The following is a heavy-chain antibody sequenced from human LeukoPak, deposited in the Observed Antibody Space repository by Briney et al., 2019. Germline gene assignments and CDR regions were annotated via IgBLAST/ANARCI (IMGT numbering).Heavy chain of an antibody. Sequence: SETLSLTCAVSGDSLTGYYWSWIRQPPGKGLEWIGYIYYSGSTNYNPSLKSRVTISVDTSKNQFSLKLSSVTAADTAVYYCARSHGYSYGHFDYWGQGTLVTVSS. J-gene: IGHJ4*02. CDR2: IYYSGST. V-gene: IGHV4-59*08. CDR3: ARSHGYSYGHFDY. CDR1: GDSLTGYY. D-gene: IGHD5-18*01.